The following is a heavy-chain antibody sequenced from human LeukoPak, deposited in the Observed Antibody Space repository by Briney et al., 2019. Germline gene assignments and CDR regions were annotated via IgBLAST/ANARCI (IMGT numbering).Heavy chain of an antibody. CDR1: GGPISSSSYY. CDR2: IYYSGSA. D-gene: IGHD5-18*01. J-gene: IGHJ4*02. V-gene: IGHV4-39*07. Sequence: PSETLSLTCTVSGGPISSSSYYWGWIRQPPGKGLQWIGSIYYSGSANYNPSLKSRVTISVDMSKNQFSLKLSSVTAADTALYFCARARIHLGSNFFDYWGQGPLVTVSS. CDR3: ARARIHLGSNFFDY.